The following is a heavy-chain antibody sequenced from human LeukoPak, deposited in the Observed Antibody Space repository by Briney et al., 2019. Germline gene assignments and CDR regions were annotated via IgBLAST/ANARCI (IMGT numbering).Heavy chain of an antibody. J-gene: IGHJ4*02. CDR1: GFTFSTYW. CDR3: ARDMPSGVY. D-gene: IGHD2-2*01. Sequence: GGSLRLSCAASGFTFSTYWMSWIRQAPGKGLEWVANIRQDGSEKNYVDSAKGRFTISRDNAKNSLYLQMNSLRAEDTAVYYCARDMPSGVYWGQGTLVTVSS. V-gene: IGHV3-7*03. CDR2: IRQDGSEK.